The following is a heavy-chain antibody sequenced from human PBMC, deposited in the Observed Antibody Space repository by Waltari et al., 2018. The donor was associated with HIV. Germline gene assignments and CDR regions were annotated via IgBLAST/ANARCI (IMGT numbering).Heavy chain of an antibody. CDR3: ARVAKAMFYFDY. D-gene: IGHD3-10*02. CDR2: INHSGST. V-gene: IGHV4-34*01. CDR1: GGSFSGYY. J-gene: IGHJ4*02. Sequence: QVQLQQWGAGLLKPSETLSLTCAVYGGSFSGYYWSWIRQPPGKGLEWIGEINHSGSTNYNPSLKSRVTISVDTSKNQFSLKLSSVTAADTAVYYCARVAKAMFYFDYWGQGTLVTVSS.